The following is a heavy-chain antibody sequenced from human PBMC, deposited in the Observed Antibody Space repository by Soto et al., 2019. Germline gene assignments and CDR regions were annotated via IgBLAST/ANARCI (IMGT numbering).Heavy chain of an antibody. D-gene: IGHD5-12*01. CDR1: GGSISSSSYY. V-gene: IGHV4-39*01. CDR2: FYYSGST. J-gene: IGHJ6*03. CDR3: ARISVASRYMDV. Sequence: QLQLEESGPGLVKPSETLSLTCTVSGGSISSSSYYWGWIRQSPGKGLEWIGSFYYSGSTYYSPSHKSRVTISGDTSKKEISLRLSSVTAADTAVYYCARISVASRYMDVWGKGTTVTVSS.